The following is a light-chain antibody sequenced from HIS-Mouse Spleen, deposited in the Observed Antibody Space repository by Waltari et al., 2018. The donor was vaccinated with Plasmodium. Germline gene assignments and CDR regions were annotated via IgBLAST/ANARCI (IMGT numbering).Light chain of an antibody. CDR3: AAWDDSLSGPV. J-gene: IGLJ3*02. CDR1: SPNTGSNY. V-gene: IGLV1-47*01. Sequence: QSVLTQPPSASGTPGQRDTISRSGSSPNTGSNYVYWYQQLPGTAPKLLIYRTKQRPSGVPDRFSGSKSGTSASLAISGLRSEDEADYYCAAWDDSLSGPVFGGGTKLTVL. CDR2: RTK.